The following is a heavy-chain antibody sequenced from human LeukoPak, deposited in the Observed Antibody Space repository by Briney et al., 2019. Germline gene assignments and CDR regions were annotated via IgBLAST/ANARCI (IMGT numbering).Heavy chain of an antibody. D-gene: IGHD6-13*01. Sequence: GGSLRLSCAASGFTFSSYSMNWVRQAPRKGLEWVSSISSSSSYIYYADSVKGRFTISRDNAKNSLYLQMNSLRAEDTAVYYCARVYGQLVLSAFDIWGQGTMVTVSS. J-gene: IGHJ3*02. CDR2: ISSSSSYI. CDR3: ARVYGQLVLSAFDI. CDR1: GFTFSSYS. V-gene: IGHV3-21*01.